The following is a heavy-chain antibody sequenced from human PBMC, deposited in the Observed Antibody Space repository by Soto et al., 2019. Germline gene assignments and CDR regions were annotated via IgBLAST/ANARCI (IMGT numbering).Heavy chain of an antibody. CDR2: ISGSGGST. Sequence: GGSLRLSCAASGFTFSSYAMSWVRQAPGKGLEWVSAISGSGGSTYYADSVKGRFTISRDNSKNTLYLQMNSLRAEDTAVYYCAKESPRRLYWGSGWFDPWGQGTLVTVSS. J-gene: IGHJ5*02. V-gene: IGHV3-23*01. D-gene: IGHD2-15*01. CDR3: AKESPRRLYWGSGWFDP. CDR1: GFTFSSYA.